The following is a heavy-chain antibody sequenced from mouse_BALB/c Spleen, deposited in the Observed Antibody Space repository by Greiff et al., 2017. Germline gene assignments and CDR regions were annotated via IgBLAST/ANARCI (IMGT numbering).Heavy chain of an antibody. CDR1: GFTFSSFG. J-gene: IGHJ4*01. CDR3: ARSGIYYEYDDAMDY. CDR2: ISSGSSTI. D-gene: IGHD2-4*01. Sequence: EVMLVESGGGLVQPGGSRKLSCAASGFTFSSFGMHWVRQAPEKGLEWVAYISSGSSTIYYADTVKGRFTISRDNPKNTLFLQMTSLRSEDTAMYDCARSGIYYEYDDAMDYWGQGTSVTVSS. V-gene: IGHV5-17*02.